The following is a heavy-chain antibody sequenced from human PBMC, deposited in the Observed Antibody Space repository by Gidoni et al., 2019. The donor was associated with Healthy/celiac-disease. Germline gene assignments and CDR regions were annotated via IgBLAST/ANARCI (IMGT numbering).Heavy chain of an antibody. CDR2: ISSSGSTL. V-gene: IGHV3-11*04. D-gene: IGHD3-22*01. Sequence: QVQLVESGGGLVKPGGSLRLSCAASGFTFSDYYMSWIRQAPGKGLEWVSYISSSGSTLYYADSVKGRFTISRDNAKNSLYLQMNSLRAEDTAVYYCAREVAPNYYYDSSGYYGYWGQGTLVTVSA. CDR3: AREVAPNYYYDSSGYYGY. J-gene: IGHJ4*02. CDR1: GFTFSDYY.